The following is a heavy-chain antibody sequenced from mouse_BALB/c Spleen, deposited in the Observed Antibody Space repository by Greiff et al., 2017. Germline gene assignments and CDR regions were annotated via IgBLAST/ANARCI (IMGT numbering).Heavy chain of an antibody. D-gene: IGHD2-4*01. CDR1: GYTFTSYW. CDR3: ARMITTVSSY. V-gene: IGHV1-7*01. J-gene: IGHJ3*01. Sequence: QVQLKQSGAELAKPGASVKMSCKASGYTFTSYWMHWVKQRPGQGLEWIGYINPSTGYTEYNQKFKDKATLTADKSSSTAYMQLSSLTSEDSAVYYCARMITTVSSYWGQGTLVTVSA. CDR2: INPSTGYT.